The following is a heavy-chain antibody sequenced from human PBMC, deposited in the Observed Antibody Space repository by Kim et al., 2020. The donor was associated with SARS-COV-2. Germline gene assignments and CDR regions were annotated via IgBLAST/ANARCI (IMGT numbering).Heavy chain of an antibody. CDR3: ARALRGLDY. CDR2: IYYSGST. Sequence: SETLSLTCTVSGGSISSYYWSWIRQPPGKGLEWIGYIYYSGSTNYNPSLKSRVTISVDTSKNQFSLELSSVTAADTAVYYCARALRGLDYWGQGTLVTVSS. D-gene: IGHD3-10*01. CDR1: GGSISSYY. J-gene: IGHJ4*02. V-gene: IGHV4-59*01.